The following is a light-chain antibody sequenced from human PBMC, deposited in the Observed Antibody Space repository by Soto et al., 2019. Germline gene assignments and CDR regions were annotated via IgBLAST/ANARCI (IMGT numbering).Light chain of an antibody. J-gene: IGKJ1*01. CDR1: QSVSSN. CDR3: QQYGS. CDR2: GAS. V-gene: IGKV3-15*01. Sequence: EIVMTQSPATLSESPGERATLSCRASQSVSSNLAWYQQKPGQAPRFLIYGASTRATGIPARFSGSGSGTEFTLTISSLQSEDFAVYYCQQYGSFGQGTKVDIK.